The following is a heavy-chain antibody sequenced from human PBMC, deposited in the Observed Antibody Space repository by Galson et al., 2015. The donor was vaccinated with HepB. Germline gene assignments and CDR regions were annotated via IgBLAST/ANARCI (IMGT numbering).Heavy chain of an antibody. V-gene: IGHV1-69*13. CDR1: GGTFSSYT. J-gene: IGHJ4*02. CDR2: IIPIFGTA. Sequence: SVKVSCKASGGTFSSYTISWVRQAPGQGLEWMGGIIPIFGTANYAQKFQGRVTITADESTSTAYMELSSLRSEDTAVYYCARGAVRSTYSGRRFPLDCWGQGTLVTVSS. CDR3: ARGAVRSTYSGRRFPLDC. D-gene: IGHD5-12*01.